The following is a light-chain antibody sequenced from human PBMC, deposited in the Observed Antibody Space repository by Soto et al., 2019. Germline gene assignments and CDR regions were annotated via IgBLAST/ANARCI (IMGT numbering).Light chain of an antibody. CDR3: QQYNTYSLT. CDR1: QSISNW. CDR2: KAS. V-gene: IGKV1-5*03. J-gene: IGKJ3*01. Sequence: DIQMTQSPSTLSASVGDRVTITCRTSQSISNWLAWYQQKLGKAPKLLIYKASTLETGVPSRFSGSGSGTEFTLTISSLQPDDFATYYCQQYNTYSLTFGPGTKVDLK.